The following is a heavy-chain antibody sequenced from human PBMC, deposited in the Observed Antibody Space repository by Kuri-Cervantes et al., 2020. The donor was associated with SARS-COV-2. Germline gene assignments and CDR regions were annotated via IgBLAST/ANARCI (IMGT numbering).Heavy chain of an antibody. CDR1: GFTFSSYA. D-gene: IGHD6-13*01. Sequence: GGSLRLSCAASGFTFSSYAMSWVRQAPGKGLEWVSAISGSGGSTYYADSVKGRFTISRDNSKNTLYLQMNSLRAEDTAVYYCAKREQYSSSWGDVDYWGQGILVTVSS. CDR3: AKREQYSSSWGDVDY. V-gene: IGHV3-23*01. CDR2: ISGSGGST. J-gene: IGHJ4*02.